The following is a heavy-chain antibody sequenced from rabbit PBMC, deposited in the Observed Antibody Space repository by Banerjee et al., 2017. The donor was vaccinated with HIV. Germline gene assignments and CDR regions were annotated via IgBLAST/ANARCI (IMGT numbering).Heavy chain of an antibody. CDR2: INTGSGST. Sequence: QSLEESGGGLVQPEGSLTLTCTASGFSFSSYYYMCWVRQAPGKGLEWIGCINTGSGSTYYASWAKGRFTVSKTSSTTVTLQMTSLTAADTATYFCARADSDDDYYALWGPGTLVTVS. V-gene: IGHV1S40*01. J-gene: IGHJ4*01. CDR3: ARADSDDDYYAL. D-gene: IGHD1-1*01. CDR1: GFSFSSYYY.